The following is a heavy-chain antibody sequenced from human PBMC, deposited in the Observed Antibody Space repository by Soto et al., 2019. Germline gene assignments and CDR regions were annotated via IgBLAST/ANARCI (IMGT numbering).Heavy chain of an antibody. J-gene: IGHJ4*01. Sequence: PGGYLGLASGATVFSVGFYWMVLVRRAPGKGLEWLATIKWGASQKEYVDSVKRRFTTSRDNTKNSVYLPMDSLGAEDTAIYYCARDSGYGSRSCVNHYLDDWDHGTLVTVSS. CDR3: ARDSGYGSRSCVNHYLDD. CDR2: IKWGASQK. D-gene: IGHD3-10*01. V-gene: IGHV3-7*01. CDR1: VFSVGFYW.